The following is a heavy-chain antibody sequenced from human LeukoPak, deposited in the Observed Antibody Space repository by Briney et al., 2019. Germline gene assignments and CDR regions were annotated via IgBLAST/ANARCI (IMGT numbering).Heavy chain of an antibody. J-gene: IGHJ4*02. CDR3: TSTGYSSSWYEGQIDY. Sequence: PSETLSLTCSVSGGSISSRPFSWGWIRQPPGKGLDWIGSIYYSGSTYYNPSLKSRVTISVDTSKNQLSLRLSSVAAADTAVYYCTSTGYSSSWYEGQIDYWGQGTLVTVSS. V-gene: IGHV4-39*07. CDR2: IYYSGST. D-gene: IGHD6-13*01. CDR1: GGSISSRPFS.